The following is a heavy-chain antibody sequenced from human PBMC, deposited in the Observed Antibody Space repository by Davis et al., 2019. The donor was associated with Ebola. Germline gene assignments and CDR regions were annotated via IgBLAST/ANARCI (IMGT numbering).Heavy chain of an antibody. CDR3: AKDRGGMYWILGDY. Sequence: HTGGSLRLSCAASGFTFSSYWMHWVRQAPGKGLVWVSRINSDGSSTSYADSVKGRFTISRDNSKNTLYLQMNSLRAEDTAVYYCAKDRGGMYWILGDYWGQGTLVTVSS. CDR1: GFTFSSYW. V-gene: IGHV3-74*01. J-gene: IGHJ4*02. CDR2: INSDGSST. D-gene: IGHD5-18*01.